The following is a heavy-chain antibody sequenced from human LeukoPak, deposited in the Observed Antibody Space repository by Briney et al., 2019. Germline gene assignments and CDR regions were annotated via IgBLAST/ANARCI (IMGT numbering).Heavy chain of an antibody. CDR1: GFIFRSYW. Sequence: GGSLRLSCAASGFIFRSYWMVWVRQAPGKGLEWVASIDEHGFKTYYAASVTGRSTISKDTAKNSVDLQMNSLRAEDTAVYYCARDGITCTRDYWGQGALVTVSS. D-gene: IGHD1-7*01. V-gene: IGHV3-7*01. J-gene: IGHJ4*02. CDR3: ARDGITCTRDY. CDR2: IDEHGFKT.